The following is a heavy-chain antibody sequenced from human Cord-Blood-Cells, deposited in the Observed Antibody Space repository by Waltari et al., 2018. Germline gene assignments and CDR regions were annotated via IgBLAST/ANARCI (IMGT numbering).Heavy chain of an antibody. CDR2: IYTSGST. J-gene: IGHJ4*02. D-gene: IGHD3-10*01. CDR1: GGSISSYY. CDR3: ARANYYGSGSYSYYFDY. V-gene: IGHV4-4*07. Sequence: QVQLQESGPGLVKPSETLSLTCTVSGGSISSYYWSWIRKPAGKGLEWIGRIYTSGSTNYNPSLKSRVTMSVDTSKNQFSLKLSSVTAADTAVYYCARANYYGSGSYSYYFDYWGQGTLVTVSS.